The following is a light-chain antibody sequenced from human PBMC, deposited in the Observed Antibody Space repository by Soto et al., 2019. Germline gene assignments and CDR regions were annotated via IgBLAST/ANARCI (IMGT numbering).Light chain of an antibody. CDR1: SGNIVSNY. Sequence: NFMLTQPHSVSGSPGKTVTISCTRSSGNIVSNYVQWYQQRPGSSPTTVIFEDDDRPSGVPDRFSASIDTSTNSASLTISGLRPEDEADYYCQSYDADILIFGGGTTVTVL. V-gene: IGLV6-57*01. CDR2: EDD. J-gene: IGLJ2*01. CDR3: QSYDADILI.